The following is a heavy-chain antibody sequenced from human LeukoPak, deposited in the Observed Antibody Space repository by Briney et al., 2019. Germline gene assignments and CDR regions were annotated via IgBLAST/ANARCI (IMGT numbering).Heavy chain of an antibody. CDR3: VRGTSHPV. D-gene: IGHD1-14*01. CDR1: GLTFSSYT. Sequence: GGSLRLSCATSGLTFSSYTMNWVRQAPGAGLEWISSILSDSGTTIHYADSVRGRFTISRDNAKNSLFLQMSSLRVEDTAVYYCVRGTSHPVWGQGTTVTVSS. J-gene: IGHJ3*01. V-gene: IGHV3-48*04. CDR2: ILSDSGTTI.